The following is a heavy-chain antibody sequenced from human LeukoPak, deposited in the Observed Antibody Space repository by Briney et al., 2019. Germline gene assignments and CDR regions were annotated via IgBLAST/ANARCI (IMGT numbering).Heavy chain of an antibody. CDR1: GGTFSSYA. CDR2: IIPIFGTA. V-gene: IGHV1-69*13. J-gene: IGHJ6*02. Sequence: ASVKVSCKASGGTFSSYAISWVRQAPGQGLEWMGGIIPIFGTANYAQKFQGRVTITADESTSTAYMELSSLRSEDTAVYYCARDQNSSTNGGEDYYYGMDVWGQGTTVTVSS. CDR3: ARDQNSSTNGGEDYYYGMDV. D-gene: IGHD2-8*01.